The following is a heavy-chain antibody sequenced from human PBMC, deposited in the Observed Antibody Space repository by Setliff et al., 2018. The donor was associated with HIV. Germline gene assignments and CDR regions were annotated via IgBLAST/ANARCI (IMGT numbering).Heavy chain of an antibody. V-gene: IGHV1-69*13. D-gene: IGHD6-13*01. CDR3: AREQHLGRYFDY. CDR1: GGTFSSYA. Sequence: WASVKVSCKASGGTFSSYAISWVRQAPGQGLEWMGGIIPIFGTANYAQKFQGRVTITADESTSTAYMELSSLRSEDTAVYYCAREQHLGRYFDYWGQGTLVTVSS. J-gene: IGHJ4*02. CDR2: IIPIFGTA.